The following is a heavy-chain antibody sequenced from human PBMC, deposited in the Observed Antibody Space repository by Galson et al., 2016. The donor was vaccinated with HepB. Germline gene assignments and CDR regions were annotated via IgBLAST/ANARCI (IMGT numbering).Heavy chain of an antibody. J-gene: IGHJ4*02. D-gene: IGHD3-16*01. V-gene: IGHV3-NL1*01. Sequence: SLRLSCAASGFIFSTYGMHWVRQAPGKGLEWVSSIYSGGTTYYADSVRGRFTISRDNSKNTLYLYMNNLTAGDTAIYYCGKHGGFDYWGQGALVTVSS. CDR3: GKHGGFDY. CDR1: GFIFSTYG. CDR2: IYSGGTT.